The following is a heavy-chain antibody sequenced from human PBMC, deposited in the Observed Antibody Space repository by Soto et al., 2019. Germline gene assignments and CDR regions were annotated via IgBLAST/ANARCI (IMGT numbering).Heavy chain of an antibody. CDR1: GGSISSSNW. Sequence: QVQLQESGPGLVKTSGTLSLTCAVSGGSISSSNWWSWVRQPPGKGLEWIGEIYHSGSTNYNPSLKSRVTISVAKSKNQFSLRLSSATSADTAVYYCARDPPPQLGQKSGWFDPWGQGTLVTVSS. D-gene: IGHD6-13*01. V-gene: IGHV4-4*02. CDR3: ARDPPPQLGQKSGWFDP. J-gene: IGHJ5*02. CDR2: IYHSGST.